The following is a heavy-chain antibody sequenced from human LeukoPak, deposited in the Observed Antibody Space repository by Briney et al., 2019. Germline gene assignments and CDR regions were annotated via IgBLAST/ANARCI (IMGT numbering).Heavy chain of an antibody. V-gene: IGHV4-59*01. D-gene: IGHD3-16*01. Sequence: SETLSLTFTVSGGSISSYYWSWIRQPPGKGLEWIGYIYYSGSTNYNPSLKSRVTISVDTSKNQFSLKLTSVTAADTAVYYCARETSQKGAHYMDVWGKGTTVTISS. CDR2: IYYSGST. J-gene: IGHJ6*03. CDR1: GGSISSYY. CDR3: ARETSQKGAHYMDV.